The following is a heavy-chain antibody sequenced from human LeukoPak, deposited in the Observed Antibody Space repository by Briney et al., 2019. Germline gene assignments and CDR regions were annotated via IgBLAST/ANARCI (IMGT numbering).Heavy chain of an antibody. J-gene: IGHJ3*02. CDR1: GGSFSGYY. CDR3: AREDYDILTGFDAFDI. D-gene: IGHD3-9*01. V-gene: IGHV4-34*01. CDR2: INHSGST. Sequence: SETLSLTCAVYGGSFSGYYWSWIRQPPGKGLEWIGEINHSGSTNYNPSLKSRVTISVDTSKNQFSLKLSSVTAADTAVYYCAREDYDILTGFDAFDIWGQGTMVTVSS.